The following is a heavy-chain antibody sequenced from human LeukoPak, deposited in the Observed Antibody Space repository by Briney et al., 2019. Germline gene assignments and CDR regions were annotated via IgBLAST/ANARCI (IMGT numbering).Heavy chain of an antibody. V-gene: IGHV1-2*02. CDR1: GYTFTGYY. D-gene: IGHD2-2*01. CDR3: ARGLPAALSQHYMDV. CDR2: VNPNSGGT. J-gene: IGHJ6*03. Sequence: ASVKDSCKASGYTFTGYYMHWVRQAPGQGLEWMGWVNPNSGGTNYAQKFQGRVTMTRDTSISTAYMELSRLRSDDTAVYYCARGLPAALSQHYMDVWGKGTTVTVSS.